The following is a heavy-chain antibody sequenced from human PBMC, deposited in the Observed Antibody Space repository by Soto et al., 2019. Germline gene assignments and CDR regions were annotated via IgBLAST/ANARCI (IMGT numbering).Heavy chain of an antibody. V-gene: IGHV1-18*01. CDR1: GYTFSNYG. J-gene: IGHJ4*02. CDR3: ARSLGSGTGFDY. D-gene: IGHD3-10*01. CDR2: ISGYNGDT. Sequence: ASVKVSCKASGYTFSNYGISWVRQAPGQGLEWTAWISGYNGDTKSAQSLQGRVTVTTDTSTSTSYMELRSLRSDDTAIYYCARSLGSGTGFDYWGQGTLVTVSS.